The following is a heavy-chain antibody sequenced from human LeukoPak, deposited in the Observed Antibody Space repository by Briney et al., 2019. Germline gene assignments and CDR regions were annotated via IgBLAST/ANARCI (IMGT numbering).Heavy chain of an antibody. J-gene: IGHJ4*02. Sequence: GVLRLSCAASGFNFRTYAMSWVRQAPGKGLQWVSALSGSGDKTYYAGSVKGRFTISRDNAKNTLYLQMRSLMTEDTAVYYCAKDLSYAFDYWGQGTLVTVSS. CDR1: GFNFRTYA. CDR2: LSGSGDKT. V-gene: IGHV3-23*01. CDR3: AKDLSYAFDY. D-gene: IGHD2-2*01.